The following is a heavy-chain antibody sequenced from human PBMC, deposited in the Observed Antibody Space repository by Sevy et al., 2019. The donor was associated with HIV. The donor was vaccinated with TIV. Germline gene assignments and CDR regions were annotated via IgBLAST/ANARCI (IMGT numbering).Heavy chain of an antibody. J-gene: IGHJ4*02. CDR2: INAGNGNR. CDR3: ARDLLHVGTTRSRYYYFDY. D-gene: IGHD1-26*01. V-gene: IGHV1-3*01. CDR1: GYTFTSYA. Sequence: ASVKVSCKDSGYTFTSYAMHWVRQAPGQRLEWMGWINAGNGNRKYSQKFQGRVTITRDTSASTAYMELSSLRSEDTAVYYCARDLLHVGTTRSRYYYFDYWGQGTLVTVSS.